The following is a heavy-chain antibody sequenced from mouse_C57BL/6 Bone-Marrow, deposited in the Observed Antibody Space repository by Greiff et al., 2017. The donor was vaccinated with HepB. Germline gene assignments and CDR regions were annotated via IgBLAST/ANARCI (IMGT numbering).Heavy chain of an antibody. CDR2: INPGSGGT. CDR1: GYAFTNYL. D-gene: IGHD2-3*01. J-gene: IGHJ3*01. Sequence: QVQLQQSGAELVRPGTSVKVSCKASGYAFTNYLIEWVKQRPGQGLEWIGVINPGSGGTNYNEKFKGKATLTADKSSSTAYMQLSSLTSEDSAVYFCARGGAGYYSAWFAYWGQGTLVTVSA. CDR3: ARGGAGYYSAWFAY. V-gene: IGHV1-54*01.